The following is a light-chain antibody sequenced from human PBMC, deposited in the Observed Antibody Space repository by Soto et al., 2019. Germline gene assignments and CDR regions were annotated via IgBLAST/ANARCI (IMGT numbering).Light chain of an antibody. CDR3: QQYNNFRWT. CDR2: DAS. V-gene: IGKV1-5*01. Sequence: DIQMTQSPSTLAASVGDRLTITCRASQSVSWWLAWYQQKPGKAPKLLIYDASTLESGVPLRFSGSGSGTEFTLTISCLQPDDVATSYCQQYNNFRWTFGQGTQVEIK. J-gene: IGKJ1*01. CDR1: QSVSWW.